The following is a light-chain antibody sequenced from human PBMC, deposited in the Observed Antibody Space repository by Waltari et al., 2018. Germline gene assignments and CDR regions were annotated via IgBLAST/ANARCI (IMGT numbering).Light chain of an antibody. CDR1: QSFDSNY. J-gene: IGKJ2*01. CDR3: QQYAKAPDT. V-gene: IGKV3-20*01. Sequence: EIVLTQSPGPLSLSPGESATLSCRASQSFDSNYFAWFQQRPGQVPRLLIYAASSRATDIPDRFSGSVSGTDFTLTISRLEPEDFAVYYCQQYAKAPDTFGQGTRLEIK. CDR2: AAS.